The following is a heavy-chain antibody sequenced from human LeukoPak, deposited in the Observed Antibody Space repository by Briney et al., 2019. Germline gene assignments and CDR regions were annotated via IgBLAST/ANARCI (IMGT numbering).Heavy chain of an antibody. J-gene: IGHJ4*02. CDR3: VRGNDYGGPHY. V-gene: IGHV3-74*01. CDR1: GFTFSSYW. CDR2: IDRDGSRI. Sequence: GGSLRLSCAVSGFTFSSYWMHWVRQAPGKGLVWVSRIDRDGSRINYADSVKGRFTISGDNGENTLFLQMNSLRAEDAAVYYCVRGNDYGGPHYWGQGTLVTVSS. D-gene: IGHD4-23*01.